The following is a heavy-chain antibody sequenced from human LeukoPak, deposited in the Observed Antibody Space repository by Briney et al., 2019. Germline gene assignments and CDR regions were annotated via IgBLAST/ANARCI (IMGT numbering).Heavy chain of an antibody. J-gene: IGHJ2*01. CDR2: ISTTTTTI. CDR1: GFAFTSYS. V-gene: IGHV3-48*01. CDR3: ARDRAAPTWYFDL. Sequence: GGSLRLSCTASGFAFTSYSMNWVRQAPGKGLEWFSYISTTTTTIYYADSVKGRFIISRDDARNSLYLQMNSLRAEDTAVYYCARDRAAPTWYFDLWGRGTLVTVSS. D-gene: IGHD2-15*01.